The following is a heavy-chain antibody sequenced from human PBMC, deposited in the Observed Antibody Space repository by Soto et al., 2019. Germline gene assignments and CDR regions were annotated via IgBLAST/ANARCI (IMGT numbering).Heavy chain of an antibody. V-gene: IGHV3-23*01. CDR3: AKRSVYCTGGTCSYFDY. CDR2: ISASGGST. D-gene: IGHD2-15*01. J-gene: IGHJ4*02. CDR1: GFTFSSYA. Sequence: PGGSLRLSCAASGFTFSSYAMSWVRQAPGKGLEWVSAISASGGSTYYAESVKGRFTISRDNSKNTLYLKMNSLRAEDSAVYYCAKRSVYCTGGTCSYFDYWGQGTLVTVSS.